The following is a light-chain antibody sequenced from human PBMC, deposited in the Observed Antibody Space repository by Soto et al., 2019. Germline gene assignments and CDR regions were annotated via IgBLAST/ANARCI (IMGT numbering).Light chain of an antibody. CDR2: GAS. Sequence: EIVMTQSPASLSVSPGERATLSCRASQSISSNFAWYQQKPGQGPRLLIIGASTRATAIPARFSGSGSGTEFTLTISSLQSEDFAVYYCQQYETWPPLTFGGGTKVEIK. V-gene: IGKV3-15*01. CDR1: QSISSN. J-gene: IGKJ4*01. CDR3: QQYETWPPLT.